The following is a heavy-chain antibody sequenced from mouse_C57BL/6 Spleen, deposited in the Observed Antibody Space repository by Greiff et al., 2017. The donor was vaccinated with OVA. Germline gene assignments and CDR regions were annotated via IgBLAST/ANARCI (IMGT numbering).Heavy chain of an antibody. Sequence: QVQLQQPGAELVMPGASVKLSCKAPGYTFTSYWMHWVKQRPGQGLEWIGEIDPSDSYTNYNQKFKGKSTLTVDKSSSTADMQRSSLTAEDSAVDYRARKEPPLNCGSSTGYYDVWGAGTTVTVSS. CDR3: ARKEPPLNCGSSTGYYDV. J-gene: IGHJ1*01. CDR2: IDPSDSYT. D-gene: IGHD1-1*01. V-gene: IGHV1-69*01. CDR1: GYTFTSYW.